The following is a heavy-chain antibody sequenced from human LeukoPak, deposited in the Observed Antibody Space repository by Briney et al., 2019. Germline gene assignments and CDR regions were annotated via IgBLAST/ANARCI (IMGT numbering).Heavy chain of an antibody. J-gene: IGHJ4*02. CDR3: ARTPLYGYDSSGEYYFDY. V-gene: IGHV3-30-3*01. Sequence: GGSLRLSCAASGFTFSSYAMHWVRQAPGKGLEWVAVISYDGSNKYYADSVKGRFTISRDNSKNTLYLQMNSLRAEDTAVYYCARTPLYGYDSSGEYYFDYWGQGTLVTVSS. CDR2: ISYDGSNK. D-gene: IGHD3-22*01. CDR1: GFTFSSYA.